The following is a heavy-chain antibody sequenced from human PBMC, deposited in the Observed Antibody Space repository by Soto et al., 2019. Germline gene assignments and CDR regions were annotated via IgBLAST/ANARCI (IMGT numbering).Heavy chain of an antibody. CDR3: ALQGPSRRAYYYYYYMDV. CDR1: GYSFTSYS. J-gene: IGHJ6*03. V-gene: IGHV5-10-1*01. D-gene: IGHD6-6*01. CDR2: IDPSDSYT. Sequence: PGESLKISCKGSGYSFTSYSISWVRQMPGKGLEWMGRIDPSDSYTNYSPSFQGHVTISADKSISTAYLQWSSLKASDTAVYYCALQGPSRRAYYYYYYMDVWGKGTTVTVSS.